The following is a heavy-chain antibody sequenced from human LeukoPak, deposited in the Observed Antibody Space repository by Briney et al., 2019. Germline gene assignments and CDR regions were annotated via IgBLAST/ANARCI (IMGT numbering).Heavy chain of an antibody. CDR3: AREPPGTYYYYYGMDV. V-gene: IGHV1-69*13. CDR1: GGTFGSYA. CDR2: IIPIFGTA. Sequence: SVKVSCKASGGTFGSYAISWVRQAPGQGLEWMGGIIPIFGTANYAQKFQGRVTITADESTSTAYMELSSLRSEDTAVYYCAREPPGTYYYYYGMDVWGQGTTVTVSS. J-gene: IGHJ6*02. D-gene: IGHD3-10*01.